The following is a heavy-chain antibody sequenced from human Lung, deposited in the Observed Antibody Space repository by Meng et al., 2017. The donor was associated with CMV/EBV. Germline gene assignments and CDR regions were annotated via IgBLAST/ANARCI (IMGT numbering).Heavy chain of an antibody. CDR1: GFTFSSYA. J-gene: IGHJ5*02. CDR3: ARDGGYCSSTSCYEGGWCDP. V-gene: IGHV3-30-3*01. CDR2: ISYDGSNK. Sequence: SXKISXAASGFTFSSYAMHWVRQAPGKGLEWVAVISYDGSNKYYADSVKGRFTISRDNSKNTLYLQMNSLRAEDTAVYYCARDGGYCSSTSCYEGGWCDPWGQGTXVTGAS. D-gene: IGHD2-2*01.